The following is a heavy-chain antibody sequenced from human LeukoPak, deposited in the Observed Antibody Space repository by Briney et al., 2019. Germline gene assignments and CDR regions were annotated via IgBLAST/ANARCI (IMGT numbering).Heavy chain of an antibody. CDR1: GFTFSSYA. J-gene: IGHJ4*02. V-gene: IGHV3-23*01. Sequence: PGGSLRLSCAASGFTFSSYAMSWVRQAPGKGLEWVSAISGSGGSTYYADSVKGRFTISRDNSKNTLYLQMNSLKTEDTAVYYCAGDYTSWTGLNYWGQGTLVTVSS. CDR2: ISGSGGST. D-gene: IGHD3-3*01. CDR3: AGDYTSWTGLNY.